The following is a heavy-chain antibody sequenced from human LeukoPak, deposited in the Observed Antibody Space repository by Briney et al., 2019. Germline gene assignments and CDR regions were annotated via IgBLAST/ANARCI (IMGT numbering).Heavy chain of an antibody. CDR3: ARDRHSGSYYTRANNYFDY. CDR2: ISAYNGNT. D-gene: IGHD1-26*01. CDR1: GYTFTSYG. Sequence: ASVKVSCKASGYTFTSYGISWVRQAPGQGLEWMGWISAYNGNTNYAQKLQCRVTMTTDTSTSTAYMELRSLRSDDTAVYYCARDRHSGSYYTRANNYFDYWGQGTLVTVSS. J-gene: IGHJ4*02. V-gene: IGHV1-18*01.